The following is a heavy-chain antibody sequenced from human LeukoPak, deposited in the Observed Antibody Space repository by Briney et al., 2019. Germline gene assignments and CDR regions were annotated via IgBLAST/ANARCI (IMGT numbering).Heavy chain of an antibody. CDR3: ARAAGGEGGGPNYLRAYYFDY. CDR2: ISSNGHST. V-gene: IGHV3-64*01. J-gene: IGHJ4*02. D-gene: IGHD2-15*01. Sequence: PGGSLRLSCAASGFTFSSYWMSWVRQAPGRGLEYVSAISSNGHSTYYANSVKGRFTISRDNSKNTLYLQMGSLRAEDMAVYYCARAAGGEGGGPNYLRAYYFDYWGQGTLVTVSS. CDR1: GFTFSSYW.